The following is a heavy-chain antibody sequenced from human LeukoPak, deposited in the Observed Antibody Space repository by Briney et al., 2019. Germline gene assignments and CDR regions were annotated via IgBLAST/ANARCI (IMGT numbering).Heavy chain of an antibody. D-gene: IGHD6-19*01. CDR2: IYHSGST. Sequence: YPSETLSLTCAVSGYSIGSGYYWGWIRQTPGKGLEWIGNIYHSGSTYYNPSLKSRVTISIDTSKNQFSLKLSSVTAADTAVYYCARLGIAVAGTLDYWGQGTLVTVSS. J-gene: IGHJ4*02. CDR1: GYSIGSGYY. CDR3: ARLGIAVAGTLDY. V-gene: IGHV4-38-2*01.